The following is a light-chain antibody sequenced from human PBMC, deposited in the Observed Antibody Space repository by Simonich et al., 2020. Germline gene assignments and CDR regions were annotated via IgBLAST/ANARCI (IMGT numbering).Light chain of an antibody. CDR1: SSDVGSYNF. CDR3: CSYAGSSTVV. CDR2: EGR. V-gene: IGLV2-23*01. Sequence: QSALTQPASVSGSPGQSITISCTGTSSDVGSYNFVSWYQQHPGKAPKLMIYEGRKRPSRVSNRYSGSKSGNTASLTISGLQAEDEADYYCCSYAGSSTVVFGGGTKLTVL. J-gene: IGLJ2*01.